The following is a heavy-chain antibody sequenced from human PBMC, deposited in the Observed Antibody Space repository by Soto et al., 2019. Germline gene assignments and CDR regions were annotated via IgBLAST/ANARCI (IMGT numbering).Heavy chain of an antibody. CDR3: ARSGDNYNRLDY. CDR1: GFTFSDYY. V-gene: IGHV3-11*06. Sequence: GGSLRLSCEGSGFTFSDYYISWIRQAPGKGLEWISYSSNSGTFSRYADSVKGRFSISRDNTKNLLYLQMNSLRAEDTAVYYCARSGDNYNRLDYWGQGTPVTV. D-gene: IGHD1-1*01. J-gene: IGHJ4*02. CDR2: SSNSGTFS.